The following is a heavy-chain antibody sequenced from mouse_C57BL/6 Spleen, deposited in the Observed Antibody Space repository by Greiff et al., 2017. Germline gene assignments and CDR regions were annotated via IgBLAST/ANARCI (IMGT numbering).Heavy chain of an antibody. Sequence: VQLQQSGPELVKPGASVKISCKASGYTFTDYYMNWVKQSHGKSLEWIGDINPNNGGTSYNQKFKGKATLTVDKSSSTAYMELRSLTSEDSAVYYCARGGITGVFDYWGQGTTLTVSS. CDR2: INPNNGGT. J-gene: IGHJ2*01. CDR1: GYTFTDYY. V-gene: IGHV1-26*01. D-gene: IGHD4-1*01. CDR3: ARGGITGVFDY.